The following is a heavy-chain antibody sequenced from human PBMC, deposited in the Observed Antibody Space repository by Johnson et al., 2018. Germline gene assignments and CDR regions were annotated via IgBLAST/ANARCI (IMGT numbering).Heavy chain of an antibody. J-gene: IGHJ6*03. CDR3: ARGLSGHYYYYMDV. CDR2: IYYSGSP. V-gene: IGHV4-59*01. D-gene: IGHD3-10*01. CDR1: GCSISSYY. Sequence: VRLREGGPGLVEASETLALRCTVSGCSISSYYWSWIRQPPGKGLEWLGYIYYSGSPNYNHSLKIRVTILAYTSQNQISLKLTSVTAADTAVYYCARGLSGHYYYYMDVWGKGTTITVSS.